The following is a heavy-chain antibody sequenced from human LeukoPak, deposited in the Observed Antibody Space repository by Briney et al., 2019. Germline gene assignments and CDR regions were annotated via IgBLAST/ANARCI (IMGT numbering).Heavy chain of an antibody. Sequence: GGSLGLSCAASGFTFSSYVMNWVRQAPGKGLEWVSTISGSGGSTYYADSVRGRFTISRDNSKNTLYLEMNSLRAEDTAIYYCAKESSSGYFNWGQGTLVSVSS. CDR2: ISGSGGST. CDR3: AKESSSGYFN. CDR1: GFTFSSYV. V-gene: IGHV3-23*01. D-gene: IGHD3-22*01. J-gene: IGHJ4*02.